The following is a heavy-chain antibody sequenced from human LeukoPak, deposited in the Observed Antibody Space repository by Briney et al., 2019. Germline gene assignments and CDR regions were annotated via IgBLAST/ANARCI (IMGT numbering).Heavy chain of an antibody. CDR1: GFTLNSYG. Sequence: PGGSLRLSCAASGFTLNSYGMHWVRQAPGKGLEWVAVISYDGTNKYYADSVKGRFTISRDDSKNTLYLQMNSLRTEDTAVYNCAKVVSTAWDYHFDYWGQGTLVTVSS. J-gene: IGHJ4*02. CDR2: ISYDGTNK. V-gene: IGHV3-30*18. D-gene: IGHD6-19*01. CDR3: AKVVSTAWDYHFDY.